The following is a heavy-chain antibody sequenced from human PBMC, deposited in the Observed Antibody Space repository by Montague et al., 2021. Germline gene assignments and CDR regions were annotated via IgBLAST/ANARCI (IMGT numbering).Heavy chain of an antibody. V-gene: IGHV3-74*01. J-gene: IGHJ4*02. CDR3: TFYKFRETPRCFDY. CDR2: ISTDGSST. D-gene: IGHD3-10*01. CDR1: GFTFSSYW. Sequence: SLRLSCAASGFTFSSYWMHWVRQAPGKGLVWVSRISTDGSSTTYADSVKGRFTTSRDNAKNILYLQMNSLRAEDTAVYYCTFYKFRETPRCFDYWGQGTLVTVSA.